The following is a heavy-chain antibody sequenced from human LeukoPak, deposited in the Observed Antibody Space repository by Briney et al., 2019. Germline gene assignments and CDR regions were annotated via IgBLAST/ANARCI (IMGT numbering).Heavy chain of an antibody. D-gene: IGHD2-15*01. CDR1: GVSINTYF. Sequence: SETLSLTCTVSGVSINTYFCSWIRQPAGKGLEWIGRIDASGSINYNPSLKSRVTMSVDRSKNQFSLKLSSVTAADTAVYYCAKVGSLSRGRNWVDPWGQGTLVTVSS. CDR2: IDASGSI. CDR3: AKVGSLSRGRNWVDP. J-gene: IGHJ5*02. V-gene: IGHV4-4*07.